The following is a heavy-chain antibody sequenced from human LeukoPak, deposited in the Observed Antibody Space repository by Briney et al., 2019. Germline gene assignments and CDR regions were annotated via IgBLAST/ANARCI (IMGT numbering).Heavy chain of an antibody. CDR3: AKDFTVRGVKFDY. V-gene: IGHV3-23*01. J-gene: IGHJ4*02. CDR1: GFTFSSYA. D-gene: IGHD3-10*01. CDR2: ISGGGGVT. Sequence: PGGSLRLSCAASGFTFSSYAMNWDRQAPGKGLEWVSAISGGGGVTYYADSVKGRFTISRDNSKNTLYLQMNSLRAEDTAVYYCAKDFTVRGVKFDYWGQGTLVTVSS.